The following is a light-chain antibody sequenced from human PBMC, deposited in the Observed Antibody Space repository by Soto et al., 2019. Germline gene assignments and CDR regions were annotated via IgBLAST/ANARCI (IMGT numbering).Light chain of an antibody. V-gene: IGLV4-60*02. CDR2: LEDSGSY. CDR3: ASWDSNTRV. J-gene: IGLJ2*01. Sequence: QPVLTQSSSASASLGPSVKLTCTLSSGHSSYNIAWHQQQPGKAHRYLMKLEDSGSYNKGSGVPHRFSGSSAGADRYLTFPIHAFEEEANYCCASWDSNTRVFGGGTKLTVL. CDR1: SGHSSYN.